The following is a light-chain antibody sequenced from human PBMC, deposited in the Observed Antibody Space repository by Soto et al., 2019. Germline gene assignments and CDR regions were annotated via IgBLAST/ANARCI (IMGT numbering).Light chain of an antibody. J-gene: IGKJ4*01. V-gene: IGKV1-5*03. CDR2: KAS. CDR1: QSISSW. Sequence: DIQMTQSPSTLTASVGDRVTITCRASQSISSWLAWYQQKPGKAPKLLIYKASSLESGVPSRFSGSGSGTEFTLTISSLQPDDFATYYCQQYNSYLLTFGGGTKVEIK. CDR3: QQYNSYLLT.